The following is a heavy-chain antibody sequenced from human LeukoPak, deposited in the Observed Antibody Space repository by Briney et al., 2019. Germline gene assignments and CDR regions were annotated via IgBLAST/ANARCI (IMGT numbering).Heavy chain of an antibody. V-gene: IGHV1-24*01. J-gene: IGHJ3*02. CDR2: FDPEDGET. CDR3: ATVATPRTIDAFDI. CDR1: GYTLTELS. D-gene: IGHD4-23*01. Sequence: ASVKVSCKVSGYTLTELSMHWVRQAPGKGLEWMGGFDPEDGETIYAQKFQGRVTMTEDTSTDTAYMELSSLRSEDTAVYYCATVATPRTIDAFDIWGQGTMVTVSS.